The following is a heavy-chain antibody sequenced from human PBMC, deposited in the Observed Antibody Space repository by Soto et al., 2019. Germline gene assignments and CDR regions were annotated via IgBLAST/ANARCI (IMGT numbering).Heavy chain of an antibody. CDR1: GFTFSSHA. CDR3: ARDLWWYLH. Sequence: EVQLLESGGGLVQPGEALRLSCAASGFTFSSHAMSWVRQAPGKGLEWLSSISGGAEGAYYADSVKGRFTISRDNSKNTLYLQMNSLRAEDTAVYYCARDLWWYLHWGQGTLVTVSS. D-gene: IGHD2-15*01. CDR2: ISGGAEGA. V-gene: IGHV3-23*01. J-gene: IGHJ4*02.